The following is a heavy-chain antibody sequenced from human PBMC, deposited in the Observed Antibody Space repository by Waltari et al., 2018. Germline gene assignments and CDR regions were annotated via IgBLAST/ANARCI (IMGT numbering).Heavy chain of an antibody. J-gene: IGHJ4*02. CDR3: ASSVGPYSSSWYSH. CDR1: GYTVTSYV. D-gene: IGHD6-13*01. Sequence: QVQLVQSGAEVKKHGASVKVSCKAAGYTVTSYVISWVRQAPGQGLEWMGWISAYNGNTNYAQKLQGRVTMTTDTSTSTAYMELRSLRSDDTAVYYCASSVGPYSSSWYSHWGQGTLVTVSS. V-gene: IGHV1-18*01. CDR2: ISAYNGNT.